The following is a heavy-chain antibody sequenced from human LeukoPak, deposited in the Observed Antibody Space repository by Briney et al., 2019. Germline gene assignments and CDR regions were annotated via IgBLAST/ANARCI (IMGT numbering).Heavy chain of an antibody. J-gene: IGHJ4*02. CDR1: GFTFSNAW. CDR2: IKQDGSEK. Sequence: GGSLRLSCAASGFTFSNAWMSWVRQAPGKGLEWVANIKQDGSEKYYVDSVKGRFTISRDNAKNSLYLQMNSLRAEDTAVYYCARRGMYSSSWTYFDSWGQGTLVTVSS. V-gene: IGHV3-7*01. D-gene: IGHD6-13*01. CDR3: ARRGMYSSSWTYFDS.